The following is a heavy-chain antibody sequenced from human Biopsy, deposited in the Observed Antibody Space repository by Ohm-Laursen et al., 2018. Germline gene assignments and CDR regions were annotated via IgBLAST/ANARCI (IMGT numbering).Heavy chain of an antibody. Sequence: SDTLSLTCAVNGESSGGYFWNWIRQPPGKGLERIGEINQSGSTKYNPSLKRRATLSADSSNSQFSLRLTSVTAADTAIYYCARGSGYFKLDVWGQGTTVTVSS. CDR1: GESSGGYF. V-gene: IGHV4-34*01. CDR2: INQSGST. D-gene: IGHD5-12*01. CDR3: ARGSGYFKLDV. J-gene: IGHJ6*02.